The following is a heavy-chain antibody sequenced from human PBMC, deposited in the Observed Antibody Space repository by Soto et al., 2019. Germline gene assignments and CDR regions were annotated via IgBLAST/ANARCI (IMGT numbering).Heavy chain of an antibody. CDR2: ISYDGSNK. Sequence: GGSLSLSCAPSGFPFLSYGMHWVRQAPGKGLEWVAVISYDGSNKYYADSVKGRFTISSDNSKNTLYLQMNSLRAEDTAVYYCEKDSVRWCGYCSPSDMDDGVKGTTATVS. CDR3: EKDSVRWCGYCSPSDMDD. J-gene: IGHJ6*04. D-gene: IGHD3-10*01. V-gene: IGHV3-30*18. CDR1: GFPFLSYG.